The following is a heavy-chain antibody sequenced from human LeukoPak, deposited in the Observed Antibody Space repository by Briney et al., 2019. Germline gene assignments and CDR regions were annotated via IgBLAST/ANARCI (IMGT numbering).Heavy chain of an antibody. CDR3: AMGYDSSGYYSIFDY. Sequence: ASVKVSCKASGGTFSSYAISWVRQAPGQGLEWMGGIIPIFGTANYAQKFQGRVTITADESTSTAYMELSSLRSEDTAVYYCAMGYDSSGYYSIFDYWGQGTLVTVSS. V-gene: IGHV1-69*13. J-gene: IGHJ4*02. CDR1: GGTFSSYA. D-gene: IGHD3-22*01. CDR2: IIPIFGTA.